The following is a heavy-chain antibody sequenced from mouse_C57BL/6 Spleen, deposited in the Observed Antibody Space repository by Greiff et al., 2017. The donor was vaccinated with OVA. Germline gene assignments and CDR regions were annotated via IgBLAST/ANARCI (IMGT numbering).Heavy chain of an antibody. J-gene: IGHJ4*01. V-gene: IGHV1-53*01. CDR2: INPSNGGT. Sequence: QVQLQQPGTELVKPGASVKLSCKASGYTFTSYWMHWVKKRPGQGLEWIGNINPSNGGTNYNEKFKSKATLTVDKSSSTAYMQLSSLTSEDSAVYYCARELRLDYAMDYWGQGTSVTVSS. CDR1: GYTFTSYW. D-gene: IGHD2-4*01. CDR3: ARELRLDYAMDY.